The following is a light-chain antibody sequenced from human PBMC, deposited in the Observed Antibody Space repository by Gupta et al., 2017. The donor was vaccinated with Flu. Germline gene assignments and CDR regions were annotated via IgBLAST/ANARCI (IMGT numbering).Light chain of an antibody. V-gene: IGKV1-5*03. CDR2: KAS. CDR1: QSISSW. CDR3: QQYNSYSRGT. Sequence: STLSASVGDRVTITCRASQSISSWLAWYQQKPGKAPKLLIYKASSLERGVPSRFSGSGSGTEFTLTISSLQPDDFATYYCQQYNSYSRGTFGQGTKVEIK. J-gene: IGKJ1*01.